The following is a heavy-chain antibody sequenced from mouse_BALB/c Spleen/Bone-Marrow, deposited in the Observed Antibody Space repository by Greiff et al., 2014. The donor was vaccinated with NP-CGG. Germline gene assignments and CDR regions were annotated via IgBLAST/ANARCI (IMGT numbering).Heavy chain of an antibody. V-gene: IGHV1S130*01. CDR1: GYTFTSSW. Sequence: VQLQQSGSVLVRPGASVKLSCKASGYTFTSSWMHWAKQRPGQGLEWIGDIHPNSGNTNYNEKFRGKATLTVDTSSNTAYVDLSSLTSEDSAVYHCAGSYRFWYFDVWGAGTTVTVSS. D-gene: IGHD2-14*01. CDR2: IHPNSGNT. CDR3: AGSYRFWYFDV. J-gene: IGHJ1*01.